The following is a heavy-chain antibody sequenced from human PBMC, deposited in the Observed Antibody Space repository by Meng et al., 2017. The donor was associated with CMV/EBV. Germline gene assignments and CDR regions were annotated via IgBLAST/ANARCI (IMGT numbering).Heavy chain of an antibody. CDR1: GFTFSSYW. Sequence: GGSLRLSCAASGFTFSSYWMHWVRQAPGKGLVWVSRINSDGSSTSYADSVKGRFTISRDNAKNTLYLQMNSLRAEDTAVYYCAKVSAAAYYFDYWGQGTLVTVSS. CDR2: INSDGSST. J-gene: IGHJ4*02. CDR3: AKVSAAAYYFDY. D-gene: IGHD6-13*01. V-gene: IGHV3-74*01.